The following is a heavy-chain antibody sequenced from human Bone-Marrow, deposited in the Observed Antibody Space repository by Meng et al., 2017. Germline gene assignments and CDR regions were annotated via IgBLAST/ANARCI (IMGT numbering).Heavy chain of an antibody. CDR2: IYYSGNT. V-gene: IGHV4-31*01. CDR1: GWFIKRWGKL. CDR3: ARGSTNWFDP. J-gene: IGHJ5*02. Sequence: QGQPAEAGPGPVKAPQALSPTFTVSGWFIKRWGKLLGLIRQHSGEGLGVNWYIYYSGNTYYNPSLKSLVNISVDTSKNQFSLKVSSVTAADTAVYYCARGSTNWFDPWGQGILVTVSS.